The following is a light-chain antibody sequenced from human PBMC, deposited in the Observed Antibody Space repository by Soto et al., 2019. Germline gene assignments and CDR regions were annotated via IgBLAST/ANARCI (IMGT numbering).Light chain of an antibody. J-gene: IGKJ1*01. Sequence: EIVLTQPPGPLSVSPGDRVTLSCRASQTVNNNYLAWYQQKPGQAPRLLIYGASTPATGTPARFSGSGSGKHFTLTVSRLGAEDFAVYYCQQYGGSAPWTFGPGTKVDMK. CDR2: GAS. V-gene: IGKV3-20*01. CDR3: QQYGGSAPWT. CDR1: QTVNNNY.